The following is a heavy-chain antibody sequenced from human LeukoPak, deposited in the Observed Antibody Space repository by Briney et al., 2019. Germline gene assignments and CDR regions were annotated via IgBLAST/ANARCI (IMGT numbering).Heavy chain of an antibody. Sequence: GGSLRLSCAASGFTFSRHWMSWVRQAPGKGLEWVANIKEDGSEKYVDSMKGRFTISRDNARNSLYLQMNSLRAEDTAVYYCAIEVHAAVTDFDYWGQGTLVTVSS. CDR1: GFTFSRHW. V-gene: IGHV3-7*01. J-gene: IGHJ4*02. CDR2: IKEDGSEK. CDR3: AIEVHAAVTDFDY. D-gene: IGHD6-13*01.